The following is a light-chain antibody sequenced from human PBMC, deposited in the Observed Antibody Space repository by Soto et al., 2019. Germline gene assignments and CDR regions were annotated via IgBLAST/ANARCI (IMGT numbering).Light chain of an antibody. Sequence: DIQMTQSPSTLSASVGDRVTITCRASQSIRSWLAWYQQKPGKAPKVRIYNATSLESGVPSRFRGSGSGTEFTLTISSLQPDDFATYYCQQYNTCPWTLGQGTKVHIK. J-gene: IGKJ1*01. V-gene: IGKV1-5*03. CDR3: QQYNTCPWT. CDR1: QSIRSW. CDR2: NAT.